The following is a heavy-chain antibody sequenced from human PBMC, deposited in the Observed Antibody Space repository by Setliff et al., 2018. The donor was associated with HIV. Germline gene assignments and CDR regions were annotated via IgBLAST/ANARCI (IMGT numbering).Heavy chain of an antibody. J-gene: IGHJ4*02. CDR2: VYYTGNT. D-gene: IGHD3-10*01. Sequence: SETLSLTCIVSRGSISGYYWGWIRQLPGKGLDGVGTVYYTGNTFYNPSLRNRVTISVDTSKNYLTLKVTSVSAADAATYFCAGHARRHDDSWFAQAYSLNYWGQGALVTVSS. V-gene: IGHV4-39*02. CDR1: RGSISGYY. CDR3: AGHARRHDDSWFAQAYSLNY.